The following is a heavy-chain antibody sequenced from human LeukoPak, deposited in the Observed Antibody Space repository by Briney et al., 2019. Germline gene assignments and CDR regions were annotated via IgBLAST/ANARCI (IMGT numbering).Heavy chain of an antibody. D-gene: IGHD3-16*01. CDR3: GRERRYDGSMDV. CDR2: IYYSANT. V-gene: IGHV4-59*01. Sequence: SETLSLTCTVSGGSISSYYWSWIRQPPGKGLEWIGYIYYSANTNYNPSLKSRVTISLDTSKNQFSLKLSSVTAADTAVYYCGRERRYDGSMDVWGNGTTVTISS. CDR1: GGSISSYY. J-gene: IGHJ6*03.